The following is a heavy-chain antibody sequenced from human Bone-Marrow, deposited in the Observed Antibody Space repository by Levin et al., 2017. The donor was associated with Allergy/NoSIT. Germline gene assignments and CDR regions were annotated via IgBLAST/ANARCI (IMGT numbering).Heavy chain of an antibody. CDR2: IIPIFGTA. D-gene: IGHD2/OR15-2a*01. V-gene: IGHV1-69*06. Sequence: SVKVSCKASGGTFSSYAISWVRQAPGQGLEWMGGIIPIFGTANYAQKFQGRVTITADKSTSTAYMELSSLRSEDTAVYYCAREVASMAHARFDPWGQGTLVTVSS. CDR1: GGTFSSYA. CDR3: AREVASMAHARFDP. J-gene: IGHJ5*02.